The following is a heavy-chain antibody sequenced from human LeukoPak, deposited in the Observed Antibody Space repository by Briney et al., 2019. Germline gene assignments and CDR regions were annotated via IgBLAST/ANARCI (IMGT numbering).Heavy chain of an antibody. V-gene: IGHV3-23*01. Sequence: GGSLRLSCAASGFTFSSYAMSWVRQAPGKGLEWVSAISGSGGSTYYADSVKGRFTISRDNSKNTLYPQMNSLRAEDTAVYYCAKGPTDGDYEDYWGQGTLVTVSS. D-gene: IGHD4-17*01. CDR3: AKGPTDGDYEDY. J-gene: IGHJ4*02. CDR1: GFTFSSYA. CDR2: ISGSGGST.